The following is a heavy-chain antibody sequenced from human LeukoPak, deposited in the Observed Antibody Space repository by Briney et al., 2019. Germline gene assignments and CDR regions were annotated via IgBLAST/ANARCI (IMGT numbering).Heavy chain of an antibody. CDR2: IYHSGGT. CDR1: GYSISSGYY. CDR3: AREPLVRFGGVIGAIDY. D-gene: IGHD3-16*02. Sequence: PSETLSLTCTVSGYSISSGYYWGWIRQPPGKGLEWIGSIYHSGGTYYNPSLKSRVTISVDTSKNQFSRKLNSVTAADTAVYYCAREPLVRFGGVIGAIDYWGQGTLVTVSS. V-gene: IGHV4-38-2*02. J-gene: IGHJ4*02.